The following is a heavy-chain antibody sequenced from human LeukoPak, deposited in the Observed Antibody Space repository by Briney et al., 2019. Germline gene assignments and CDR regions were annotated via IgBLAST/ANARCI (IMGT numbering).Heavy chain of an antibody. D-gene: IGHD3-16*01. Sequence: GGSLRLSCGASGFTFSRYGVHWVRQAPGKGLERVAVISDDGRKKYYADSVKGRFTISRDNSKNTLYLQMNSLRAEDTAVYYCAKDSKNYAIDYWGQGTLVTVSS. V-gene: IGHV3-30*18. CDR3: AKDSKNYAIDY. CDR2: ISDDGRKK. J-gene: IGHJ4*02. CDR1: GFTFSRYG.